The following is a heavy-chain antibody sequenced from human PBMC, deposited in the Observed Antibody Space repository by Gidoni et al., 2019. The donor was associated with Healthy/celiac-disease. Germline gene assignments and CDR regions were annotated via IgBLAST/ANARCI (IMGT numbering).Heavy chain of an antibody. V-gene: IGHV3-7*01. D-gene: IGHD3-3*01. CDR2: IKQDGSEK. CDR3: ARTSYDFWSGHHY. J-gene: IGHJ4*02. CDR1: VFTFSRYW. Sequence: EVQLVESGGGLVQPGGSLRLSCAASVFTFSRYWISWVRPAPGKGLEWVANIKQDGSEKYYGDSGKGRFTISRDNAKNSLYLKMNSLRAEDTAVYYCARTSYDFWSGHHYWGQGTLVTVSS.